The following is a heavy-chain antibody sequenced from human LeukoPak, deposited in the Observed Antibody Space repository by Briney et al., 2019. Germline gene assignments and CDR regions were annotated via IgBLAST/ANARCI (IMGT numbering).Heavy chain of an antibody. CDR2: INPNSGGT. Sequence: ASVKVSCKASGYTFTGYYMHWVRQAPGQGLEWMGWINPNSGGTNYAQKFQGRATMTRDTSISTSYMELSGLTSDDTAVYYCARGAGYSGYDWADYWGQGTLVTVSS. V-gene: IGHV1-2*02. D-gene: IGHD5-12*01. CDR3: ARGAGYSGYDWADY. CDR1: GYTFTGYY. J-gene: IGHJ4*02.